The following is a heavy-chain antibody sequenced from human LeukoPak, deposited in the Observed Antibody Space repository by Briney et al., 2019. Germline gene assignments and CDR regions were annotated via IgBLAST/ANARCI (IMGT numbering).Heavy chain of an antibody. Sequence: PGGSLRLSCAAPGFTFSNYGMSWVRQAPGKGLEWVSAISGSGGNTYYADSVKGRFTISRDNSKNTLYLQMNSLRAEDTAVYYCATLRHDILTGPPRAVPYYFDYWGQGTLVTVSS. V-gene: IGHV3-23*01. J-gene: IGHJ4*02. D-gene: IGHD3-9*01. CDR2: ISGSGGNT. CDR3: ATLRHDILTGPPRAVPYYFDY. CDR1: GFTFSNYG.